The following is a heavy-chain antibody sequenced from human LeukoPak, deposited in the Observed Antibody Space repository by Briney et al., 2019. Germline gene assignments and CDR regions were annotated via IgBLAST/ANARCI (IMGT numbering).Heavy chain of an antibody. Sequence: ASVKVSCKASGGTFSSYAISWVRQAPGQGLEWMGGIIPIFGTANYAQKLQGRVTMTTDTSTSTAYMELRSLRSDDTAVYYCARDLVNQELLWFGESSGIFDYWGQGTLVTVSS. CDR3: ARDLVNQELLWFGESSGIFDY. CDR2: IIPIFGTA. D-gene: IGHD3-10*01. CDR1: GGTFSSYA. J-gene: IGHJ4*02. V-gene: IGHV1-69*05.